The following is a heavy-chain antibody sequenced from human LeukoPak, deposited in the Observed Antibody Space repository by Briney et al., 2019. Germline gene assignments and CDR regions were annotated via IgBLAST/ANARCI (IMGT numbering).Heavy chain of an antibody. CDR2: INPNSGGT. CDR1: GYTFTGYY. CDR3: ARGRYYDSSYYFDY. V-gene: IGHV1-2*02. D-gene: IGHD3-22*01. Sequence: ASVKVSCKASGYTFTGYYMHWVRQAPGQGLEWMGWINPNSGGTNYAQKFQGRVTMTRDTSISTAYMELSRLRSDDTAVYYCARGRYYDSSYYFDYWGQGTLVTVSS. J-gene: IGHJ4*02.